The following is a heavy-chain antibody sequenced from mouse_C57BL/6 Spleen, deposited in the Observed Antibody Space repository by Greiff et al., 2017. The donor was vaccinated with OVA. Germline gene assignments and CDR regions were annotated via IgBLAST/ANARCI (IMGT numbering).Heavy chain of an antibody. J-gene: IGHJ2*01. Sequence: QVQLQQSGAELVRPGASVTLSCKASGYTFTDYEMHWVKQTPVHGLEWIGAIDPETGGTAYNQKFKGKAILTADKSSSTAYMELRSLTSEDSAVYYCTRVRSSGFFFDYWGQGTTLTVSS. CDR1: GYTFTDYE. D-gene: IGHD3-2*02. CDR3: TRVRSSGFFFDY. V-gene: IGHV1-15*01. CDR2: IDPETGGT.